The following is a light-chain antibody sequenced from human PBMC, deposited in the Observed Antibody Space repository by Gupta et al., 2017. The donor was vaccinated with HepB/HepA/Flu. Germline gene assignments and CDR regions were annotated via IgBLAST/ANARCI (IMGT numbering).Light chain of an antibody. J-gene: IGLJ3*02. CDR2: KDN. CDR3: PSVDNSSIYLM. CDR1: ELPNQD. V-gene: IGLV3-25*02. Sequence: SYELTQPPSVSVSPGQTARITCSGGELPNQDAYWYQQKPGQAPVMVIYKDNEKPSGIPERFSGSSSGTTATLTIXGXQAEEEXDYYCPSVDNSSIYLMFGGGTKLTVL.